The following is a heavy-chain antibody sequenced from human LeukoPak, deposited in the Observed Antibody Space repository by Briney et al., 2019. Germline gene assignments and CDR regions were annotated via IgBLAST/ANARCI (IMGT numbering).Heavy chain of an antibody. Sequence: SETLSLTCGVCGRSFSTYYSSWIRPPPEKGMEWIGEINHSGSTKYNPSLKSPVTISVDRSKNHSSLKLSSVTAADTDVYYCARGPPLSPDYDILTGYYNFAYWGQGTLVTVSS. CDR1: GRSFSTYY. J-gene: IGHJ4*02. CDR2: INHSGST. V-gene: IGHV4-34*01. D-gene: IGHD3-9*01. CDR3: ARGPPLSPDYDILTGYYNFAY.